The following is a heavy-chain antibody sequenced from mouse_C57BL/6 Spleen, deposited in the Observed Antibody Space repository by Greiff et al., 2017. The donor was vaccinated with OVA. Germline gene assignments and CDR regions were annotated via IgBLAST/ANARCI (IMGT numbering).Heavy chain of an antibody. J-gene: IGHJ1*03. V-gene: IGHV1-26*01. D-gene: IGHD2-5*01. CDR2: INPNNGGT. Sequence: EVQPQQSGPELVKPGASVKISCKASGYTFTDYYMNWVKQSHGKSLEWIGDINPNNGGTSYNQKFKGKATLTVDKSSSTAYMELRSLTSEDSAVYYCARDYSNSYWYFDVWGTGTTVTVSS. CDR3: ARDYSNSYWYFDV. CDR1: GYTFTDYY.